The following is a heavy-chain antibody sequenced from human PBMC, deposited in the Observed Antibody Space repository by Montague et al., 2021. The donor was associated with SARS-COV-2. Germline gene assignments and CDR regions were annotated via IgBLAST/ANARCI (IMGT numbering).Heavy chain of an antibody. V-gene: IGHV4-39*01. J-gene: IGHJ4*02. CDR3: ARHVRSWVQLASYYFDY. D-gene: IGHD5-24*01. CDR1: GGSISSISYY. Sequence: SETLSLTCTVSGGSISSISYYWGWIRQPPGKGLEWIGSIYYSGSTYYNPSLKSRVTISVYTSKNQFSLKLSSVTAADTAEYYCARHVRSWVQLASYYFDYWGQGTLVTVSS. CDR2: IYYSGST.